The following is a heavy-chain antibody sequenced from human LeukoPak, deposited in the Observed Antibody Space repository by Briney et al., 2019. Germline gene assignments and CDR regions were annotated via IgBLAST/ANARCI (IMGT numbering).Heavy chain of an antibody. CDR1: GFTFSSYA. CDR2: ISGSGGST. D-gene: IGHD3-10*01. Sequence: GGSLRLSCAASGFTFSSYAMSWVRQAPGKGLEWVSGISGSGGSTYYADSVKGRFTISRDNSKKTLDLQMHSLRAEDTAVYYCAKASVWTLVRVVSYFDEWGQGIQVTVSS. J-gene: IGHJ4*02. CDR3: AKASVWTLVRVVSYFDE. V-gene: IGHV3-23*01.